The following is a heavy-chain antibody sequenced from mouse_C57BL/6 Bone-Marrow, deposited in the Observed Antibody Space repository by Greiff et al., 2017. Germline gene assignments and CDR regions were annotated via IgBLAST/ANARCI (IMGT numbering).Heavy chain of an antibody. CDR2: IDPSDSYT. V-gene: IGHV1-50*01. D-gene: IGHD1-1*01. CDR1: GYTFTSYW. J-gene: IGHJ2*01. Sequence: QVQLQQPGAELVKPGASVKLSCKASGYTFTSYWMQWVQQRPGQGLEWIGEIDPSDSYTNYNQKFKGKATLTVDTSSSTAYMQLSSLTSEDSAVYYCLYGSSSFDYWGQGTTLTVSS. CDR3: LYGSSSFDY.